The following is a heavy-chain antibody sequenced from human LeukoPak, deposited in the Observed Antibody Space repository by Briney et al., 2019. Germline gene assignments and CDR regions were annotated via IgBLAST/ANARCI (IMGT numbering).Heavy chain of an antibody. D-gene: IGHD3-22*01. CDR3: ARSTYYYDSSGYYYFDY. Sequence: GASVKVSCKTSGYTFTGYYLFWVRQAPGQGLEWMGGIIPIFGTANYAQKFQGRVTITTDESTSTAYMELSSLRSEDTAVYYCARSTYYYDSSGYYYFDYWGQGTLVTVSS. J-gene: IGHJ4*02. CDR1: GYTFTGYY. CDR2: IIPIFGTA. V-gene: IGHV1-69*05.